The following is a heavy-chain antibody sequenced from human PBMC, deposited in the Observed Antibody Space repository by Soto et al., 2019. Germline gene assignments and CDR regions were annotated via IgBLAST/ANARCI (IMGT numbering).Heavy chain of an antibody. D-gene: IGHD4-17*01. CDR1: GGSISSGGYY. V-gene: IGHV4-31*03. CDR2: IYYSGST. Sequence: QVQLQESGPGLVKPSQTLSLTCTVSGGSISSGGYYWSWIRQHPGKGLEWIGYIYYSGSTYYNPSLTSRVTISVDTSKNQFSLQLSSVTAADTAVYYGARATEPDGDYLFYSWFDPWGQGTLVTVSS. J-gene: IGHJ5*02. CDR3: ARATEPDGDYLFYSWFDP.